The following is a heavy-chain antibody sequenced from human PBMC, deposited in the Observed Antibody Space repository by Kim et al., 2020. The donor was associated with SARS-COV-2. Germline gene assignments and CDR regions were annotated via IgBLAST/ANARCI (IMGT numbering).Heavy chain of an antibody. D-gene: IGHD3-16*01. J-gene: IGHJ6*02. Sequence: SETLSLPCTVSGGSISSYYWSWIRQPPGKGLEWIGYIYYSGSTNYNPSLKSRVTISVDTSKNQFSLKLSSVTAADTAVYYCARVVRGNLGLDGQPRLYYYYGMDVWGQGTTVTVSS. CDR1: GGSISSYY. CDR3: ARVVRGNLGLDGQPRLYYYYGMDV. V-gene: IGHV4-59*01. CDR2: IYYSGST.